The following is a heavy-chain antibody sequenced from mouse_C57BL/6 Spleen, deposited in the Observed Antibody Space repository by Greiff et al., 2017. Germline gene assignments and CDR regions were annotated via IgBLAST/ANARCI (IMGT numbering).Heavy chain of an antibody. J-gene: IGHJ3*01. CDR3: AREGSFAY. D-gene: IGHD1-1*01. Sequence: EVKLMESGPGLVKPSQSLSLTCSVTGYSITSGYYWNWIRKFPGNKLEWMGYISYDGSNNYNPSLKNRISITRDTSKNQFFLKLNSVTTEDTATYYCAREGSFAYWGQGTLVTVSA. CDR2: ISYDGSN. V-gene: IGHV3-6*01. CDR1: GYSITSGYY.